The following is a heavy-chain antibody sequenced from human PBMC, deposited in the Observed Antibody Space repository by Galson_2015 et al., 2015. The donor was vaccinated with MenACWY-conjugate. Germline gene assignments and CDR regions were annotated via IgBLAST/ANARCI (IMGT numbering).Heavy chain of an antibody. CDR1: GFTFRSYW. CDR3: VRDRSRTYYMPSNWFDP. D-gene: IGHD6-13*01. Sequence: SLRLSCAASGFTFRSYWMHWVRQVPGKGLVWVSRINSDGSSTTYADSVKGRFTISRDNANNTLFLQMNSLRAEDTAVYYCVRDRSRTYYMPSNWFDPWGQGTLVTVSS. V-gene: IGHV3-74*01. J-gene: IGHJ5*02. CDR2: INSDGSST.